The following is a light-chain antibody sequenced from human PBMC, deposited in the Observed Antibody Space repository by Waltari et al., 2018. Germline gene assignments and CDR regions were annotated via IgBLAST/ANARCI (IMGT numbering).Light chain of an antibody. CDR1: SLRSYY. Sequence: TQDPAVSVAMGQTVRITCQGDSLRSYYASWYRQRPGQAPILVMYDKNNRPSGVPDRFSGASAENTASLSRVGAQAEDGDYYDCNCRDASGVGGTFGGGTKLTVL. V-gene: IGLV3-19*01. J-gene: IGLJ3*02. CDR3: NCRDASGVGGT. CDR2: DKN.